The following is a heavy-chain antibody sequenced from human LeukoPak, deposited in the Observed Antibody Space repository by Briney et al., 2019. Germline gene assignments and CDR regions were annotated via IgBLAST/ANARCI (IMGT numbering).Heavy chain of an antibody. V-gene: IGHV3-23*01. D-gene: IGHD5-24*01. CDR3: AREGRDGSQG. CDR2: ISGNTGST. J-gene: IGHJ4*02. CDR1: GFTFSTYG. Sequence: GGSLRLSCAASGFTFSTYGMSWVRQAPGRGLEWVSAISGNTGSTYYADSVKGRFTISRDNSKNTLYLQMNSLRAEDTAVYYCAREGRDGSQGWGQGTLVTVSS.